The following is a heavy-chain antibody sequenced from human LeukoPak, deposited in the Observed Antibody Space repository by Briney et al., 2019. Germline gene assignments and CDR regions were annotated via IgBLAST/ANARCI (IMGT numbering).Heavy chain of an antibody. CDR1: GFTFSNAW. D-gene: IGHD1-1*01. Sequence: GGSLRLSCEASGFTFSNAWMSWVRQAPGKGLEWVSYISSSGSTIYYADSVKGRFTISRDNSKNTLYLQMNSLRAEDTAVYYCAKEGTGIHFDYWGQGTLVTVSS. CDR2: ISSSGSTI. J-gene: IGHJ4*02. CDR3: AKEGTGIHFDY. V-gene: IGHV3-48*01.